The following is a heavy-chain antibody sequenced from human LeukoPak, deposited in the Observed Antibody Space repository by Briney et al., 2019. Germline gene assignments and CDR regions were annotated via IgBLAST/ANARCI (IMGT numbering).Heavy chain of an antibody. CDR2: IWYDGSNK. J-gene: IGHJ6*02. D-gene: IGHD3-22*01. V-gene: IGHV3-33*01. CDR1: GFTFSSYG. Sequence: PGRSLRLSCAASGFTFSSYGMHWVRQAPGKGLEWVAVIWYDGSNKYYADSVKGRFTISRDNSKNTLYLQMNSLRAEDTAVYYCARDLYDSSGYYLYYYYGMDVWGQGTTVTVSS. CDR3: ARDLYDSSGYYLYYYYGMDV.